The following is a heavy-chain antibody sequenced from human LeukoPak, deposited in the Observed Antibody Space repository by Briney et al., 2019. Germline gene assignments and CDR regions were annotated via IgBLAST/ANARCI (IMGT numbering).Heavy chain of an antibody. CDR2: IGANSGNT. Sequence: ASVKVSCKASGYSFISYGISWVRQAPGEGLEWMGWIGANSGNTNSAQKFQGRLTMTTDTSTTTAYMELRSLRSDDTAVYYCAGGMFGVVSKIGYYFYYMDVWGEGTTVTVSS. CDR1: GYSFISYG. CDR3: AGGMFGVVSKIGYYFYYMDV. D-gene: IGHD3-3*01. V-gene: IGHV1-18*04. J-gene: IGHJ6*03.